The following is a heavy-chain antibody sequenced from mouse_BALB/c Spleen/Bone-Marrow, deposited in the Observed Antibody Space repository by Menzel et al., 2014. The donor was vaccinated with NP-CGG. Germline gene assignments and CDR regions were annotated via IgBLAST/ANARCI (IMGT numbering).Heavy chain of an antibody. CDR2: NYPNTGXT. D-gene: IGHD2-4*01. CDR3: ARNYDYDGGYYAMDY. Sequence: PLQPAWGEPAKTGASVKMSRKASGYNLFFYWVHWVKKRPRQGLGWIGYNYPNTGXTEYNQKFKDKATLTADKSSSKAYMQLSSLTSEDSAVYYCARNYDYDGGYYAMDYWGQGTSVTVSS. J-gene: IGHJ4*01. V-gene: IGHV1-7*01. CDR1: GYNLFFYW.